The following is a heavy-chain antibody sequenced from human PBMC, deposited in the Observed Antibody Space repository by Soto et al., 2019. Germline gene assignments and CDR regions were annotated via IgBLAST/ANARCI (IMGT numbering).Heavy chain of an antibody. J-gene: IGHJ3*02. CDR3: AIQVARPPPDVLDI. V-gene: IGHV4-39*01. CDR1: GGSISISSYY. CDR2: IYYSGST. Sequence: SETLSLTCTVSGGSISISSYYWVWIRQPPGKGLEWIGSIYYSGSTYYNPSLRSRLTISADTSENQFSLRLQSVTAADTAVYYSAIQVARPPPDVLDIWGQGTMVTVSS.